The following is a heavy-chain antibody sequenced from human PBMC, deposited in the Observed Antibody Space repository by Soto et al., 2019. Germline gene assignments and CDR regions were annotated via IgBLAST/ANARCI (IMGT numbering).Heavy chain of an antibody. D-gene: IGHD2-2*01. J-gene: IGHJ4*02. CDR2: ISGSGGST. Sequence: EVQLLESGGGLVQPGGSLRLSCAAPGLTFRDYAMSWVRQTPGKGLDRVSAISGSGGSTFYADSVKDRFTISRENSKTMLYLQMNSLTAGATAVYYCATRNLPEFYCSSENTCQIFDYWGQGTLVTVSS. CDR1: GLTFRDYA. CDR3: ATRNLPEFYCSSENTCQIFDY. V-gene: IGHV3-23*01.